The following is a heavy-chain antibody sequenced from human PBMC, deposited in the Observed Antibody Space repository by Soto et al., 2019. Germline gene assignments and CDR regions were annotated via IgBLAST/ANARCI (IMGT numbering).Heavy chain of an antibody. CDR3: ARVPSP. J-gene: IGHJ5*02. CDR2: IYHSGNT. Sequence: QLQLQESGSGQVKRSQTLYLTCAVSGGSISSEGYSWHWIRQPPGKGLEWIGYIYHSGNTYYNPSLKSRVTIAVDRSKNQFSLKLSSVTAADTAVYYCARVPSPWGQGTLVTVSS. V-gene: IGHV4-30-2*01. CDR1: GGSISSEGYS.